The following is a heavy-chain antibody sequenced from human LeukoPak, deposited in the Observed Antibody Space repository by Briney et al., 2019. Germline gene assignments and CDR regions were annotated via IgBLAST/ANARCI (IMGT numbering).Heavy chain of an antibody. Sequence: SETLSLTCTVSGGSLSSNYWSWIRQPPGKGLEWIGNIYDTGTTNYNPSLKSRVTISVDTSKNQVSLKLSSVTAADTALYYCARERDYFGPLGQGTPVTVSP. CDR3: ARERDYFGP. D-gene: IGHD4-11*01. CDR2: IYDTGTT. CDR1: GGSLSSNY. J-gene: IGHJ5*02. V-gene: IGHV4-59*01.